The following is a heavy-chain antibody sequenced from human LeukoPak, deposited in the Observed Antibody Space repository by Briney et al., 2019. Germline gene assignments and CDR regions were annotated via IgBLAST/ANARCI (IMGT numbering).Heavy chain of an antibody. CDR2: ISSSSSYI. CDR3: VRVRYRPNLWYYMDV. D-gene: IGHD1-26*01. V-gene: IGHV3-21*01. J-gene: IGHJ6*03. Sequence: KSGGSLRLSCAASGFTFSSYSMNWVRQAPGKGLEWVSSISSSSSYIYYADSVKGRFTISRDNAKNSLYLQMNSLRAEDTAVYYCVRVRYRPNLWYYMDVWGKGTTVTVSS. CDR1: GFTFSSYS.